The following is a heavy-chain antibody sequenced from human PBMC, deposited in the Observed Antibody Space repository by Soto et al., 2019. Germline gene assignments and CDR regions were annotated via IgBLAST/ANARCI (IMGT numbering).Heavy chain of an antibody. CDR2: ISYDGSNK. CDR3: ARGDGLGELSSTLDF. V-gene: IGHV3-30*04. Sequence: QVQLVESGGGVVQPGRSLRLSCAASGFTFNSYAMHWVRQAPGKGLEWVAVISYDGSNKYYADSVKGRFIISRDNSKNTLYLQMSSRKREDTAVYYCARGDGLGELSSTLDFWGQGTLVTVSS. J-gene: IGHJ4*02. D-gene: IGHD3-16*02. CDR1: GFTFNSYA.